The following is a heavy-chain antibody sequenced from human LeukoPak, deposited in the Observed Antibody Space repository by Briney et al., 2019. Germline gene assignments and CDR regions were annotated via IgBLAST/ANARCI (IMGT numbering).Heavy chain of an antibody. V-gene: IGHV3-48*01. CDR1: GFTFDDYA. J-gene: IGHJ6*03. Sequence: GGSLRLSCAASGFTFDDYAMHWVRQVPGKGLEWVSYISSSSSTIYYADSVKGRFTISRDNAKNSLYLQMNSLRAEDTAVYYCARYLESHLYYYYYYMDVWGKGTTVTVSS. CDR3: ARYLESHLYYYYYYMDV. CDR2: ISSSSSTI. D-gene: IGHD1-1*01.